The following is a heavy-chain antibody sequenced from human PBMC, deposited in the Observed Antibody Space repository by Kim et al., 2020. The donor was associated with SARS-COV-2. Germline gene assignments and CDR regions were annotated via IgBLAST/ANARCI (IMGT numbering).Heavy chain of an antibody. Sequence: GGSLRLSCAASGFTFSDYYMSWIRQAPGKGLEWVSYISSSGSTIYYADSVKGRFTITRDNAKNSLYPQMNSLRAEDTAVYYCARARKYSSSWYDYWGEGSLVSVSS. CDR2: ISSSGSTI. D-gene: IGHD6-13*01. V-gene: IGHV3-11*01. CDR1: GFTFSDYY. CDR3: ARARKYSSSWYDY. J-gene: IGHJ4*02.